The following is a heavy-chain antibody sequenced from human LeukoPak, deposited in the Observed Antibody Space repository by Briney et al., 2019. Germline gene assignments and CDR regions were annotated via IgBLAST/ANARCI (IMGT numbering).Heavy chain of an antibody. Sequence: PSETLSLTRTVSGGSISSYYWSWIRQPPGKGLEWIGYIYYSGSTNYNPSLKSRVTISVDTSKNQFSLKLSSVTAADTAVYYCASTTVTTFYYMDVWGKGTTVTVSS. CDR2: IYYSGST. V-gene: IGHV4-59*01. CDR3: ASTTVTTFYYMDV. D-gene: IGHD4-11*01. CDR1: GGSISSYY. J-gene: IGHJ6*03.